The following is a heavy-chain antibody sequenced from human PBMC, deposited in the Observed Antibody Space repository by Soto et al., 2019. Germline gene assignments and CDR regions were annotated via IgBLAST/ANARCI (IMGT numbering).Heavy chain of an antibody. CDR3: ARVSAVAGTIDY. Sequence: SVKVSCKASGGTFSSYAISWVRQAPGQGLEWMGGIIPIFGTANYAQKFQGRVTITADESTSTAYMELSSLRSEDTAVYYCARVSAVAGTIDYWGQGTLVTVPS. CDR2: IIPIFGTA. V-gene: IGHV1-69*13. J-gene: IGHJ4*02. CDR1: GGTFSSYA. D-gene: IGHD6-19*01.